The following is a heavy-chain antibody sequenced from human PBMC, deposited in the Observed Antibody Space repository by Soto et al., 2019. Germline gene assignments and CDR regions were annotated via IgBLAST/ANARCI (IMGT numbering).Heavy chain of an antibody. J-gene: IGHJ4*02. D-gene: IGHD1-1*01. CDR1: GFSLTTSAVA. CDR2: IYGSDDK. V-gene: IGHV2-5*01. CDR3: ARRYDPYYFDY. Sequence: SGPTLVKPTQTLTLTCTFSGFSLTTSAVAVGWIRQPPGKALEWLAIIYGSDDKFYSPSLKSRLTITKDTSTNQVVLTMTNMVPVDTATYYCARRYDPYYFDYWGQGALVTVSS.